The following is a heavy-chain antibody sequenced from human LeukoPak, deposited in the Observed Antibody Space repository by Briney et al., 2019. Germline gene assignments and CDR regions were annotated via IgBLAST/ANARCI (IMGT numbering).Heavy chain of an antibody. CDR1: GGSISSYY. CDR2: IYYSGST. V-gene: IGHV4-59*08. J-gene: IGHJ4*02. CDR3: ARVSVAVAGGFDY. Sequence: KPSETLSLTCTVSGGSISSYYWSWIRQPPGKGLEGIGYIYYSGSTNYNPSLKSRVTISVDTSKNQFSLKLSSVTAADTAVYYCARVSVAVAGGFDYWGQGTLVTVSS. D-gene: IGHD6-19*01.